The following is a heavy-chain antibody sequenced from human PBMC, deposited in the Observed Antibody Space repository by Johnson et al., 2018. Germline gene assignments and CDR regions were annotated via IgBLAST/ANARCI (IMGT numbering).Heavy chain of an antibody. CDR3: ARRKLGELSSFYYYYYMDV. CDR2: IIPILGIA. Sequence: QVQLVESGAEVKKPGSSVKVSCKASGGTFSSYTISWVRQAPGQGLEWMGRIIPILGIANYAQKFQGRVTITADKSTSTAYMELSSLRSEDTAVYYGARRKLGELSSFYYYYYMDVGGKGTTVTVSS. CDR1: GGTFSSYT. J-gene: IGHJ6*03. V-gene: IGHV1-69*09. D-gene: IGHD3-16*02.